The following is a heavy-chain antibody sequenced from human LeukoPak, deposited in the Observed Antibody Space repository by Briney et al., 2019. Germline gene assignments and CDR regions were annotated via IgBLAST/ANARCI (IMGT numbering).Heavy chain of an antibody. CDR1: GGTFSSYA. V-gene: IGHV1-69*13. J-gene: IGHJ5*02. D-gene: IGHD1-7*01. CDR3: ARAHWSYVVGWFDP. Sequence: GASVKVSCKASGGTFSSYAISWVRQAPGQGLEWMGGIIPIFGTANYAQKFQGRVTITADESTSTAYMELSSLRSEDTAVYYCARAHWSYVVGWFDPWGQGTLVTVSS. CDR2: IIPIFGTA.